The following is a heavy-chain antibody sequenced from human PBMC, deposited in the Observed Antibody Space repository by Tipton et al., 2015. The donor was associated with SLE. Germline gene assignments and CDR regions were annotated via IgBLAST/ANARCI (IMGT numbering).Heavy chain of an antibody. V-gene: IGHV3-74*01. Sequence: SLRLSCAASGFTFSSYWMHWVRQAPGRGLVWVSRINTDGSSTSYADSVKGRFTISRDNAKNTLYLQMNSLLAEDTAVYYCARGGGSSHRNAFDIWGQGTMVTVSS. CDR2: INTDGSST. D-gene: IGHD1-26*01. J-gene: IGHJ3*02. CDR1: GFTFSSYW. CDR3: ARGGGSSHRNAFDI.